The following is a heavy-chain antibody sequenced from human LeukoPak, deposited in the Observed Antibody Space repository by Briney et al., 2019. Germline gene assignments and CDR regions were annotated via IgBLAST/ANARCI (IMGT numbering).Heavy chain of an antibody. CDR3: TTAVVVTGFDY. CDR1: GFTFSNAW. V-gene: IGHV3-15*01. Sequence: GGSLRLSCAASGFTFSNAWMTWVRQTPGKGLEWVGRIKRKTDGGTTDYAAPVKGRFDISRGDSKNVVYLQMNSLKTEDTAVYYCTTAVVVTGFDYWGQGTLVSVSS. CDR2: IKRKTDGGTT. D-gene: IGHD2-21*02. J-gene: IGHJ4*02.